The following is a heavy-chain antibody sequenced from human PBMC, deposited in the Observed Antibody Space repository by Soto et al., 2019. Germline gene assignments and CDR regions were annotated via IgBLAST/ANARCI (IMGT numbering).Heavy chain of an antibody. CDR2: IYYSGST. CDR3: ARGGYSYGLSPSGTYGMDV. CDR1: GGSISSDGYY. V-gene: IGHV4-31*03. Sequence: SETLSLTCTVSGGSISSDGYYWSWIRQHPGKGLEWIGYIYYSGSTYYNPSLKSRVTISVDTSKNQFSLKLSSVTAADTAVYYCARGGYSYGLSPSGTYGMDVWGQGTTVTVSS. D-gene: IGHD5-18*01. J-gene: IGHJ6*02.